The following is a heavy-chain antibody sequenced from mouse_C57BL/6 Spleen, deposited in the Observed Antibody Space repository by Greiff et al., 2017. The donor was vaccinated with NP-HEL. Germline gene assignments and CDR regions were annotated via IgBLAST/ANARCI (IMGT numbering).Heavy chain of an antibody. CDR2: INPNNGGT. CDR1: GYTFTDYY. V-gene: IGHV1-26*01. D-gene: IGHD1-1*01. Sequence: EVQLQQSGPELVKPGASVKISCKASGYTFTDYYMNWVKQSHGKSLEWIGDINPNNGGTSYNQKFKGKATLTVDKSSSTAYMELRSLTSEDSAVYYWHYYGSSYEYFDVWGTGTTVTVSS. CDR3: HYYGSSYEYFDV. J-gene: IGHJ1*03.